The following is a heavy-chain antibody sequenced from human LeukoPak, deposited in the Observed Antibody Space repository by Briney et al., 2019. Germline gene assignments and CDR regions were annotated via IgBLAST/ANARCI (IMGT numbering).Heavy chain of an antibody. CDR1: GFAFHDYG. CDR3: ARDSGYYYGSGSYYNGCDY. D-gene: IGHD3-10*01. J-gene: IGHJ4*02. CDR2: INWNSINV. V-gene: IGHV3-20*04. Sequence: GGSLRLSCAASGFAFHDYGMSWVRQVPGRGLEWVSGINWNSINVYYADSVKGRFTISRDNAKNSLYLQMNSLRDEDTAFYYCARDSGYYYGSGSYYNGCDYWGQGTLVTVSS.